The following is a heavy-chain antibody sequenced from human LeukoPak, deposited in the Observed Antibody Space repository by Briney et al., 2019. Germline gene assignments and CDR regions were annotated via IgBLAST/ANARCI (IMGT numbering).Heavy chain of an antibody. V-gene: IGHV3-23*01. J-gene: IGHJ5*02. CDR3: AREPSAPNRFQGS. CDR2: ISGSGGTT. Sequence: GGSLRLSCVTSGFTFSSYAMSWVRQAPGKGLEWVSGISGSGGTTDYADSLKGRFIISRDNSRKPLYLQMNSLRAEDTAIYFCAREPSAPNRFQGSWGQGTLVTVSS. CDR1: GFTFSSYA.